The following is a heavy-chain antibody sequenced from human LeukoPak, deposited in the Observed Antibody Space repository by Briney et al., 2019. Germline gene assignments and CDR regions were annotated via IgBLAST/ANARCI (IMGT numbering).Heavy chain of an antibody. V-gene: IGHV3-7*03. Sequence: SGGSLRLSCAASGFTVSSNYMSWVRQAPGKGLEWVANIKQDGSEKYYVDSVKGRFTISRDNAKNSLYLQMNSLRAEDTAVYYCARGGYRHIVVVTAIPGAFDIWGQGTMVTVSS. J-gene: IGHJ3*02. CDR3: ARGGYRHIVVVTAIPGAFDI. D-gene: IGHD2-21*02. CDR1: GFTVSSNY. CDR2: IKQDGSEK.